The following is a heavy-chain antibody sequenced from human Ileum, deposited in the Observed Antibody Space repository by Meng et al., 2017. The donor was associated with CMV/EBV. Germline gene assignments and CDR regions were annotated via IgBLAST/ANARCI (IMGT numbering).Heavy chain of an antibody. V-gene: IGHV3-23*01. Sequence: FPVRPHAMTWVRPAPGKGLEWVSTISAGGGFTYHADSVKGRFIISRDNSANTVYLQMNSLRADDTAVYFCAREDCSGGSCYPGWLDPWGQGTLVTVSS. CDR2: ISAGGGFT. J-gene: IGHJ5*02. CDR3: AREDCSGGSCYPGWLDP. CDR1: FPVRPHA. D-gene: IGHD2-15*01.